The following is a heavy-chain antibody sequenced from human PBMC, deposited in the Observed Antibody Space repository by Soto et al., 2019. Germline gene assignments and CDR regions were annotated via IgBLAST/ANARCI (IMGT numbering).Heavy chain of an antibody. D-gene: IGHD2-15*01. J-gene: IGHJ6*03. V-gene: IGHV4-59*01. Sequence: PSETLSLTCTVSGGSISSYYWSWIRQPPGKGLEWIGYIYYSGSTNYNPSLKSRVTISVDTSKNQFSLKLSSVTAADTAVYYCARGRIANVVVVAATARGYYYMDVWGKGTTVTVSS. CDR1: GGSISSYY. CDR2: IYYSGST. CDR3: ARGRIANVVVVAATARGYYYMDV.